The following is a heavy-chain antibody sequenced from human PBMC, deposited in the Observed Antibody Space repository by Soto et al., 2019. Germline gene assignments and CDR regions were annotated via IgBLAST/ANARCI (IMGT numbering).Heavy chain of an antibody. J-gene: IGHJ4*02. CDR1: GFTFSNYA. Sequence: EVQLLESGGGLVQPGGSLRLSCAGSGFTFSNYAMSWVRQAPGKGLEWVSAISGSGNSAYYANSVKGRFTISRDNSKKTLYLQMNSLRAEDTAMYYCASSYYFYSDPPLWGQGTLVTVSS. CDR2: ISGSGNSA. CDR3: ASSYYFYSDPPL. V-gene: IGHV3-23*01. D-gene: IGHD1-26*01.